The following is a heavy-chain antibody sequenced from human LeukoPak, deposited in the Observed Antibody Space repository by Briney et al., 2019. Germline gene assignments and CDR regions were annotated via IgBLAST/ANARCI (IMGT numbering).Heavy chain of an antibody. J-gene: IGHJ6*03. D-gene: IGHD3-10*01. V-gene: IGHV3-21*01. CDR2: ISSSSSYI. CDR1: GFTFSSYS. Sequence: GGSLRLSCAASGFTFSSYSMNWVRQAPGKGLEWVSSISSSSSYIYYADSVKGRFTISRDNAKNSLYLQMNSLRAEDTAVYYCAREVEGGSGSPASYYYYYMDVWGKGTTVTVSS. CDR3: AREVEGGSGSPASYYYYYMDV.